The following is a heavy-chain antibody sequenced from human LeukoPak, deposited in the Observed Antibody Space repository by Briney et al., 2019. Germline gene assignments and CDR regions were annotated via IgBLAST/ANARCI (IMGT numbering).Heavy chain of an antibody. CDR1: GYSFIEYA. V-gene: IGHV7-4-1*02. CDR3: ARDPGDDLVVPGDP. D-gene: IGHD2-2*01. CDR2: INTNTGNP. J-gene: IGHJ5*02. Sequence: ASVNVSCKASGYSFIEYAINWVRQAPGQGLEWMGWINTNTGNPTYAQGFTGRFVFSLDTSVSTTYLQISSLKAEDTAVYYCARDPGDDLVVPGDPWGQGTLVTVSS.